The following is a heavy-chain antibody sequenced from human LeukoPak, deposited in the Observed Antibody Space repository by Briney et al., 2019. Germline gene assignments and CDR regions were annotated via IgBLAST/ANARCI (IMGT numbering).Heavy chain of an antibody. J-gene: IGHJ6*02. CDR3: ARENGMDV. Sequence: GGSLRLSCAASGFTFSSYAMHWVRQAPGKGLEWVSVIHSGGSTYYADSVKGRFTISRDTSKNTLYLQMNSLRAEDTAVYYCARENGMDVWGQGTTVTVSS. V-gene: IGHV3-53*01. CDR2: IHSGGST. CDR1: GFTFSSYA.